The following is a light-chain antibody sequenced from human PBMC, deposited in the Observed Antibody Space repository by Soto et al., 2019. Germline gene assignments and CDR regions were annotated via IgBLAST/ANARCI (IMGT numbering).Light chain of an antibody. CDR1: QSISSW. J-gene: IGKJ4*01. CDR3: QQYNSYLLT. CDR2: KAS. V-gene: IGKV1-5*03. Sequence: DIQMTQSHSTLSASVGDRVTITCRASQSISSWLAWYQQKPGKAPKLLISKASSLESGVPSRFSGSGSGTEFTLTLSSLQPDDFATYYCQQYNSYLLTFGGGTKVEIK.